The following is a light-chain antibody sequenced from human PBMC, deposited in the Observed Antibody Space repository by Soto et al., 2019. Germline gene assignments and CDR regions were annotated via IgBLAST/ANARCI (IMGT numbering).Light chain of an antibody. Sequence: SEVSQAGSVSRSRGQSIAITCNGTSNDVGGYNSVSWYQQHPGKAPKLMIYDGSNRPSGVSNRFSGSKSGNTASLTISGLQAEDEADYYCNSYTGSSIYVFGTGTKVTVL. V-gene: IGLV2-14*01. CDR2: DGS. CDR1: SNDVGGYNS. J-gene: IGLJ1*01. CDR3: NSYTGSSIYV.